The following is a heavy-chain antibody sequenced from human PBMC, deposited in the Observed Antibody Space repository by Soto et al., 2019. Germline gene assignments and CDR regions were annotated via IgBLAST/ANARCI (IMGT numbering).Heavy chain of an antibody. CDR1: GGSFSGYY. Sequence: PSETLSLTCAVYGGSFSGYYWSWIRQPPGKGLEWIGEINHSGSTNYNPSLKSRVTISVDTSKNQFSLKLSSVTAADTAVYYCARGRMRGSSWFYYYYGMDVWGQETTVTVSS. CDR3: ARGRMRGSSWFYYYYGMDV. D-gene: IGHD6-13*01. CDR2: INHSGST. J-gene: IGHJ6*02. V-gene: IGHV4-34*01.